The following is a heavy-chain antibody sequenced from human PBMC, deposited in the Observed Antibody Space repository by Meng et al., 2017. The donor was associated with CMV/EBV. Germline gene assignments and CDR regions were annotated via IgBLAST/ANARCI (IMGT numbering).Heavy chain of an antibody. D-gene: IGHD6-19*01. CDR3: ARWGVIAVAGTDDY. V-gene: IGHV3-30*04. J-gene: IGHJ4*02. CDR2: ISYDGSNK. CDR1: GFTFSSYA. Sequence: ASGFTFSSYAMHWVRQAPGKGLGWVAVISYDGSNKYYADSVKGRFTISRDNSKNTLYLQMNSLRAEDTAVYYCARWGVIAVAGTDDYWGQGTLVTVSS.